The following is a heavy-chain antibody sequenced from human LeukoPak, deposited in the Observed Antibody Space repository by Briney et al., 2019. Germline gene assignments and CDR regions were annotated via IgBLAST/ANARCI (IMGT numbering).Heavy chain of an antibody. J-gene: IGHJ3*02. CDR2: IIPIFGTA. D-gene: IGHD1-26*01. V-gene: IGHV1-69*05. Sequence: SVKVSCKASGGTFSSYAISWVRQAPGQGLEWMGRIIPIFGTANYAQKFQGRVTITTDGSTSTAYMELSSLRSEDTAVYYCARAGSYGIDAFDIWGQGTMVTVSS. CDR1: GGTFSSYA. CDR3: ARAGSYGIDAFDI.